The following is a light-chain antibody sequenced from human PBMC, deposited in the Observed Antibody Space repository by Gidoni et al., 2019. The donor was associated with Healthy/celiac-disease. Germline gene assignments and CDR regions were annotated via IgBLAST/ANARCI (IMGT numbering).Light chain of an antibody. CDR2: AAS. V-gene: IGKV1-9*01. CDR1: QGISSY. Sequence: DIQLTQSPSFLSASVGDRVTITCRASQGISSYLAWYQQKPGKAPKLLIYAASTLKSGVPSRFSGSGSGTEFTLTIRSLQPEDFAPYYCPQLNSYLSFXGXTKVEIK. J-gene: IGKJ4*01. CDR3: PQLNSYLS.